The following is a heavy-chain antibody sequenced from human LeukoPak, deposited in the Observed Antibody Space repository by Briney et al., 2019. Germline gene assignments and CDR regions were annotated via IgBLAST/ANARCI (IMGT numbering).Heavy chain of an antibody. D-gene: IGHD6-13*01. CDR1: VDSHSSSSYY. CDR3: ASPSWYGGDY. V-gene: IGHV4-39*01. J-gene: IGHJ4*02. Sequence: SETLSLTCTVSVDSHSSSSYYCGWIRQPPGKGLEWIGSIYYRGSTYYNPSLKSRVTISVDTSKNQFYLKLSSVTAADTAVYYCASPSWYGGDYWGQGTLVTVSS. CDR2: IYYRGST.